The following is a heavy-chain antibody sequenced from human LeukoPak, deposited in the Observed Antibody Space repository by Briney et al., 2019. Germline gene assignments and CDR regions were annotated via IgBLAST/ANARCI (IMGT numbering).Heavy chain of an antibody. V-gene: IGHV3-21*01. J-gene: IGHJ6*03. Sequence: GGSLRLSCAASGFTFSSYSMNWVRQAPGKGLEWVSSISSSSSYIYFADSVKGRFTISRGNAKNSLYLQMNSLRAEDTAVYYCARDYDPLGGGMDVWGKGTTVTVSS. D-gene: IGHD3-16*01. CDR2: ISSSSSYI. CDR3: ARDYDPLGGGMDV. CDR1: GFTFSSYS.